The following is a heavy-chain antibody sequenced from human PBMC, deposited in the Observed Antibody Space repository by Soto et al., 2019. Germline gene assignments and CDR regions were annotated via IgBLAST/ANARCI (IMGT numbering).Heavy chain of an antibody. V-gene: IGHV1-69*13. CDR3: ARDSDGSYYSPYWFDP. J-gene: IGHJ5*02. CDR1: GGTFSSYA. D-gene: IGHD1-26*01. CDR2: IIPIFGTA. Sequence: GASVKVSCKASGGTFSSYAISWVRQAPGQGLEWMGGIIPIFGTANYAQKFQGRVTITADESTSTAYMELSSLRSDDTAVYYCARDSDGSYYSPYWFDPWGQGTLVTVSS.